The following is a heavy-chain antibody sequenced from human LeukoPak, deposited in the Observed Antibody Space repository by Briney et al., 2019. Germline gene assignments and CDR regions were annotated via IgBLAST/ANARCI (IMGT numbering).Heavy chain of an antibody. J-gene: IGHJ4*02. Sequence: PAETLSLTCTVSGGSISSGGYYWSWIRQHPGKGLEWGGYIYYSGSTYYNPSLKRRVTISVDTSKNQFYLKLSSVTAADTAVYYCARGSFNSTWLLGGTYFDYWGQGTLVTVSS. CDR2: IYYSGST. V-gene: IGHV4-31*03. CDR3: ARGSFNSTWLLGGTYFDY. D-gene: IGHD3-22*01. CDR1: GGSISSGGYY.